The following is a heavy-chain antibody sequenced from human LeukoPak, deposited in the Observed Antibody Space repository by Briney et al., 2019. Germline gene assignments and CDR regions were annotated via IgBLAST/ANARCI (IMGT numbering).Heavy chain of an antibody. J-gene: IGHJ2*01. V-gene: IGHV4-30-2*01. CDR3: ARGKMRRQLSLYWYFDL. D-gene: IGHD5-18*01. Sequence: SQTLSLTCAVSGGSISSGGYSWSWVRQPPGKGLEWIGYIYHSGSTYYNPSLKSRVTISVDRSKNQFSLKLSSVTAADTAVYYCARGKMRRQLSLYWYFDLWGRGTLVTVSS. CDR1: GGSISSGGYS. CDR2: IYHSGST.